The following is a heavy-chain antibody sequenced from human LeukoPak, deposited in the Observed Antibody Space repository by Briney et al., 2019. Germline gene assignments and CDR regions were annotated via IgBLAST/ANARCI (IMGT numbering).Heavy chain of an antibody. J-gene: IGHJ5*02. CDR1: GFTFSSYS. CDR2: ISSSSSYI. Sequence: PGGSLRLSCAASGFTFSSYSMNWVRQAPGKGLEWVSSISSSSSYIYYADSVKGRFTISRGNAKNSLYLQMNSLRAEDTAVYYCARGHEYYYDSSGYPNWFDPWGQGTLVTVSS. CDR3: ARGHEYYYDSSGYPNWFDP. V-gene: IGHV3-21*01. D-gene: IGHD3-22*01.